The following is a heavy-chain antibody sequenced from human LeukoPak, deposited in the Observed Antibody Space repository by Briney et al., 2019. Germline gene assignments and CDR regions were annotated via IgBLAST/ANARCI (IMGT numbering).Heavy chain of an antibody. CDR1: GYSFTSYW. J-gene: IGHJ3*02. Sequence: GESLKISCKGSGYSFTSYWIAWARQMPGKGLEGMGIIYPGDSDTSYSPSFQGQVTMSADKSISTAYLQWSSLRASDTAMYYCARHPPHNYGSNFDAFDIWGQGTMVTVSS. CDR2: IYPGDSDT. D-gene: IGHD3-22*01. CDR3: ARHPPHNYGSNFDAFDI. V-gene: IGHV5-51*01.